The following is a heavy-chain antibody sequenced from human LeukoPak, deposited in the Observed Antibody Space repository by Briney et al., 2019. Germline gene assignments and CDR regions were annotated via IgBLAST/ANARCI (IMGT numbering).Heavy chain of an antibody. CDR1: GGSISSSNW. CDR3: ARWAGDIVVVPAARDWFDP. V-gene: IGHV4-4*02. J-gene: IGHJ5*02. D-gene: IGHD2-2*01. Sequence: PSETLSLTCAVSGGSISSSNWWSWVRQPPGKGLEWIGEIYHSGSTNYNPSLKSRVTISVDKSKNQFSLKLSSVTAADTAVYYCARWAGDIVVVPAARDWFDPWGQGTLVTVSS. CDR2: IYHSGST.